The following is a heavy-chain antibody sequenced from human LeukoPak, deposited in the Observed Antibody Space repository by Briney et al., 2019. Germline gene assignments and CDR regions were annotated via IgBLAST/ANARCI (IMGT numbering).Heavy chain of an antibody. CDR3: ARLNLRPWAFVY. CDR1: GDSINSGGYY. D-gene: IGHD3-16*01. Sequence: PSETLSLTCTVAGDSINSGGYYWSWIRQYPEKGLEWIGYVYYSGNTYYNPSLKSRVSISVDMSKDQFSLRLSSVTAADTAVYYCARLNLRPWAFVYWGQGALVTVSS. J-gene: IGHJ4*02. CDR2: VYYSGNT. V-gene: IGHV4-31*03.